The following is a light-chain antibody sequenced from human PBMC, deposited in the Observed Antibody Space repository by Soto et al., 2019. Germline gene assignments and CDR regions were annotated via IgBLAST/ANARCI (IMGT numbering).Light chain of an antibody. J-gene: IGKJ4*01. CDR3: QQYGSSPST. CDR2: GAS. Sequence: EIVLTQSPGTLSLSPGERATLSCRASQSVFKNYLAWYQQKPGQALRLLIYGASTRAAGISDRFSGSGSGTDFTLTVNRLEPADFAVYYCQQYGSSPSTFGGGTKVEIK. CDR1: QSVFKNY. V-gene: IGKV3-20*01.